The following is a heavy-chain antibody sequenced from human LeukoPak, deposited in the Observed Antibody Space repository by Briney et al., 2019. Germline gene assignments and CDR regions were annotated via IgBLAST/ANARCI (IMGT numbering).Heavy chain of an antibody. Sequence: KSSETLSLTCTVSGGSISSSSYYWGWIRQPPGKGLEWIGSIYYSGSTYYNPSLKSRVTISVDTSKNQFSLKLSSVTVADTAVYYCARVPTVTFFDYWGQGTLVTVSS. CDR2: IYYSGST. V-gene: IGHV4-39*07. D-gene: IGHD4-17*01. J-gene: IGHJ4*02. CDR3: ARVPTVTFFDY. CDR1: GGSISSSSYY.